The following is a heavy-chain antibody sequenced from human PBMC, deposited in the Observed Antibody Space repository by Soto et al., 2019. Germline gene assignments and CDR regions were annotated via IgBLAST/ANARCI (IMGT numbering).Heavy chain of an antibody. D-gene: IGHD3-16*01. Sequence: PGGSLRLSCAASGFTFSSYSMNWIRQAPGKGLEWVSLISSTNTIHYADSVKGRFTISRDNAKNSLYLQMNSLRAEDTAVYYCARDQLSYGGRDHWGQGTLVTVSS. J-gene: IGHJ4*02. V-gene: IGHV3-48*01. CDR3: ARDQLSYGGRDH. CDR1: GFTFSSYS. CDR2: ISSTNTI.